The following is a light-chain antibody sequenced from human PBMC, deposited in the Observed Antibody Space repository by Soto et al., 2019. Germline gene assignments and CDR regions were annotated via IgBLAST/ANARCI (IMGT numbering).Light chain of an antibody. V-gene: IGKV3-11*01. CDR2: DAS. CDR3: QQRSDWPLT. CDR1: QSVSNY. J-gene: IGKJ4*01. Sequence: EIVLTQSPATLSLSPGERATLSCRASQSVSNYLAWYQQRPGQAPRLLIYDASNRATGIPARFSGSGSVTDFTLICTSLAPGEVAVYYLQQRSDWPLTFGGGTTGEIK.